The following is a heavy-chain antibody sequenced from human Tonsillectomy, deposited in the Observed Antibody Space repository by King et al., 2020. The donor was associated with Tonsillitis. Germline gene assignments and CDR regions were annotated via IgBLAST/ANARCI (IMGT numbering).Heavy chain of an antibody. CDR3: ARIQVRGITIFGVVIIRDAFDI. D-gene: IGHD3-3*01. CDR2: MNPNSGNT. Sequence: QLVQSGAEVKKPGALVKVSCKASGYTFTSYDINWVRQATGQGLEWMGWMNPNSGNTGYAQKFQGRVTMTRNTSISTAYMELSSLRSEDTAVYYCARIQVRGITIFGVVIIRDAFDIWGQGTMVTVSS. V-gene: IGHV1-8*01. CDR1: GYTFTSYD. J-gene: IGHJ3*02.